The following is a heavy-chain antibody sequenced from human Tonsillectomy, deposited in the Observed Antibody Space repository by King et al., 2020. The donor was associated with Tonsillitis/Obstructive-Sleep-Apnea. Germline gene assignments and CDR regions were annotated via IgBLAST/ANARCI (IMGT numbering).Heavy chain of an antibody. J-gene: IGHJ4*02. CDR1: GGSFSGYY. D-gene: IGHD3-16*02. V-gene: IGHV4-34*01. CDR3: ARGAYDYIWGSYRSYSFDY. Sequence: VQLQQWGAGLLKPSETLSITCAVYGGSFSGYYWSWIRQPPGKGLEWIGEINHSGSTNYNPSFKSRDTISVDTYKNQFSLKLSSVTAADTAVYYCARGAYDYIWGSYRSYSFDYWGQGTLVTVSS. CDR2: INHSGST.